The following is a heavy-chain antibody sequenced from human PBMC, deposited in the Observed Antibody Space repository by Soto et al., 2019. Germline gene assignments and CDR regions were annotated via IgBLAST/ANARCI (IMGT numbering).Heavy chain of an antibody. CDR3: AADRDGTGSYYGMDV. Sequence: GPPVKVSCKASGFTFTSSAVQWVRQARGQRLEWLGWIVVGSGNTNYAQKFQERVTITRDMSTSTAYMELSSLRSEDTAVYYCAADRDGTGSYYGMDVWGQGTTVTVSS. J-gene: IGHJ6*02. D-gene: IGHD3-10*01. CDR2: IVVGSGNT. V-gene: IGHV1-58*01. CDR1: GFTFTSSA.